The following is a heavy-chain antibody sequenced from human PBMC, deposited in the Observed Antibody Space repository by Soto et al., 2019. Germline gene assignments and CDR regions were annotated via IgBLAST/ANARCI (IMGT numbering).Heavy chain of an antibody. J-gene: IGHJ3*02. CDR1: GGSIGYYY. V-gene: IGHV4-59*01. CDR2: IYYSGTT. D-gene: IGHD1-26*01. CDR3: ARDREPNLIGAFDI. Sequence: QVQLQESGPGPVKPSETLSLTCTVSGGSIGYYYWSWIRQPPGKGLQWIGYIYYSGTTNYNPSLKSRVTMSVDTSKNQFSLKVKSVTAADTAVYYCARDREPNLIGAFDIWGQGTTVTVSS.